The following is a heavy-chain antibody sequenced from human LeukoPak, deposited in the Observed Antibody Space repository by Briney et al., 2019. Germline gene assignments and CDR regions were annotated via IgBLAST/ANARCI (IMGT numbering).Heavy chain of an antibody. CDR3: ARVSLLWFGELLNYFDY. Sequence: ASVKVSCKASGYTLTSYGISWVRQAPGQGLEWMGWISAYNGNTNYAQKLQGRVTMTTDTSTSTAYMELRSLRSDDTAVYYCARVSLLWFGELLNYFDYWGQGTLVTVSS. CDR1: GYTLTSYG. D-gene: IGHD3-10*01. J-gene: IGHJ4*02. V-gene: IGHV1-18*01. CDR2: ISAYNGNT.